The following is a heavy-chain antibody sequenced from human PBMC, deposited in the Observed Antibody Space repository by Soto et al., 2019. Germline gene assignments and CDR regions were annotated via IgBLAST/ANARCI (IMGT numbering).Heavy chain of an antibody. J-gene: IGHJ6*02. Sequence: TGDVSCDSFSGGGYYCSCIRQNPGKGLEWIGYIYYSGSTYYNPSLKSRVTISVDTSKNQFSLKLSSVTAADTAVYYCAKGLYSSSSSGMDVCAQGTTVTVSS. D-gene: IGHD6-6*01. CDR3: AKGLYSSSSSGMDV. CDR1: CDSFSGGGYY. CDR2: IYYSGST. V-gene: IGHV4-31*11.